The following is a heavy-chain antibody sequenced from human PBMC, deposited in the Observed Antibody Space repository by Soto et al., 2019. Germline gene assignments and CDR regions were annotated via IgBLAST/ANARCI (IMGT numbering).Heavy chain of an antibody. CDR2: IYYSGST. D-gene: IGHD1-26*01. V-gene: IGHV4-59*08. Sequence: QVQLQESGPGLVKPSETLSLTCTVSGGSISSYYWSWIRQPPGKGLEWIGYIYYSGSTNYNPSLKNRVTISEDTSKNECALELSSVTAAVTAGYYCARQGGWGMDVWGKGTTVTVSS. CDR3: ARQGGWGMDV. J-gene: IGHJ6*03. CDR1: GGSISSYY.